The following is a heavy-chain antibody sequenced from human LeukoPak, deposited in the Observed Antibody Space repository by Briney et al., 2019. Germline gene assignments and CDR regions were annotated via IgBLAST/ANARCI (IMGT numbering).Heavy chain of an antibody. Sequence: SVKVSCKASGGTFSSYAISWVRQAPGQGLEWMGGIIPIFGTANYAQKLQGRVTMTTDTSTSTAFMELRSLRSDDTAVYYCATGTDPYDFWSGRFWGQGTLVTVSS. V-gene: IGHV1-69*05. D-gene: IGHD3-3*01. J-gene: IGHJ4*02. CDR2: IIPIFGTA. CDR3: ATGTDPYDFWSGRF. CDR1: GGTFSSYA.